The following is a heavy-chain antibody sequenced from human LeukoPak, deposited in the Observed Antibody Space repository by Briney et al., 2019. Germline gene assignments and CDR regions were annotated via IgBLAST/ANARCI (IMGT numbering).Heavy chain of an antibody. J-gene: IGHJ4*02. CDR1: GFTFDDYA. CDR2: ISWNSGSI. Sequence: PGRSLRLSCAASGFTFDDYAMHWVRQAPGKGLEWVSGISWNSGSIGYADSVKGRFTISRDNAKNSLYLQMNSLRAEDTALYYCAKDATISSVTTFDYWGQGTLVTVSS. D-gene: IGHD4-17*01. CDR3: AKDATISSVTTFDY. V-gene: IGHV3-9*01.